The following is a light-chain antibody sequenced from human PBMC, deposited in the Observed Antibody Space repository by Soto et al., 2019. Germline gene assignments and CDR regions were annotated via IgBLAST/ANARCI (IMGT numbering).Light chain of an antibody. Sequence: EVVLTQSPGTLSLSPGERATLSCRASQSVSNNYFAWYQQKPGQAPRLLIFGSSDRATGIPDRFSGSGFGADFTLTISRLEPDDFAVYYCQQYGSSPPYTFGQGTKLEIK. J-gene: IGKJ2*01. V-gene: IGKV3-20*01. CDR2: GSS. CDR3: QQYGSSPPYT. CDR1: QSVSNNY.